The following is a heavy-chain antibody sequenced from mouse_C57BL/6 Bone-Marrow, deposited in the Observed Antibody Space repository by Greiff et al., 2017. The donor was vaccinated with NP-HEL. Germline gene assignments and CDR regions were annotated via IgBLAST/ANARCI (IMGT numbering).Heavy chain of an antibody. CDR1: GYTFTSYG. D-gene: IGHD1-1*01. Sequence: VHLQPSGAELARPGASVKLSCKASGYTFTSYGISWVKQRTGQGLEWIGEISPRSGNTYYNEKFKGKATLTADKSSSTAYMELRSLTSEDSAVYFCARPNYYGSHFDYWGQGTTLTVSS. CDR3: ARPNYYGSHFDY. V-gene: IGHV1-81*01. CDR2: ISPRSGNT. J-gene: IGHJ2*01.